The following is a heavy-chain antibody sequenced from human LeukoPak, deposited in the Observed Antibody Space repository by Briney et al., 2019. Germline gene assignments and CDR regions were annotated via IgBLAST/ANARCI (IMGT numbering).Heavy chain of an antibody. J-gene: IGHJ3*02. CDR3: ARDWSSWYARGAFDI. Sequence: SQTLSLTCTVSGGSISSGSYYWSWIRQPAGKGLEWIGRIYTSGTTKYNPSLKSRVTISVDTSKNQFSLKLSSVTAADTAVYYCARDWSSWYARGAFDIWGQGTMVTVSS. CDR2: IYTSGTT. D-gene: IGHD6-13*01. CDR1: GGSISSGSYY. V-gene: IGHV4-61*02.